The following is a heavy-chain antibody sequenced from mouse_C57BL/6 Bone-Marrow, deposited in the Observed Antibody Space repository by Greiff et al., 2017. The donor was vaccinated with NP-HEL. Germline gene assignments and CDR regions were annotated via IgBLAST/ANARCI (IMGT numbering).Heavy chain of an antibody. D-gene: IGHD1-1*01. Sequence: EVTLVESGGDLVKPGGSLKLSCAASGFTFSSYGMSWVRQTPDKRLAWVATISSGGSYTYYPDSVKGRFTISRDNAKNTLYLQMSSLKSEDTAMYYCARGDYYGSSWDYFDYWGQGTTLTVSS. V-gene: IGHV5-6*02. J-gene: IGHJ2*01. CDR3: ARGDYYGSSWDYFDY. CDR2: ISSGGSYT. CDR1: GFTFSSYG.